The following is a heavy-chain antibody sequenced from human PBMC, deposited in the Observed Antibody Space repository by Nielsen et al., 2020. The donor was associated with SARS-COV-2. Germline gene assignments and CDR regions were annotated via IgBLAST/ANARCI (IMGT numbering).Heavy chain of an antibody. Sequence: SLKISCAASGFTFLDYAMYWVRQPPGKGLEWVASLTGDSGRVAHADSVKGRFTISRDNAKNSLFLQMNSLRVDDTAFYFCARDVRPGVTSWFEFAMDVWGLGIAVTV. CDR3: ARDVRPGVTSWFEFAMDV. CDR2: LTGDSGRV. D-gene: IGHD2-21*02. J-gene: IGHJ6*02. V-gene: IGHV3-9*01. CDR1: GFTFLDYA.